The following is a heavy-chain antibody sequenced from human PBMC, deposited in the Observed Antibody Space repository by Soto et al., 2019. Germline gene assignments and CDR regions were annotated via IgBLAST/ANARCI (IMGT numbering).Heavy chain of an antibody. J-gene: IGHJ5*02. CDR2: IYWNDDK. CDR3: AHYDVSSGYSNWFDP. D-gene: IGHD3-3*01. Sequence: ITLKESGPTLVKPTQTLTLTCTFSGFSLSTSGVGVGWIRQPPGKALEWLARIYWNDDKRYSPSLKSRLTITKYTSKNQVVLTMTNMDPVYTATYYCAHYDVSSGYSNWFDPWGQGTLVTVSS. V-gene: IGHV2-5*01. CDR1: GFSLSTSGVG.